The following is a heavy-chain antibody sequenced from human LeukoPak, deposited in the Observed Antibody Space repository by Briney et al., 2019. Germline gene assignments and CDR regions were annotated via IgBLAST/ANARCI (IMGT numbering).Heavy chain of an antibody. V-gene: IGHV3-74*01. CDR1: GW. Sequence: GGSLRLSGAASGWMHWVRQFPGKGLVWVSGINHDGTRTYYADSVKGRFTISRDNAKNTVYLQMNSLRAEDTAVYYCASVFDSWGQGRLVTVSS. J-gene: IGHJ4*02. CDR2: INHDGTRT. CDR3: ASVFDS.